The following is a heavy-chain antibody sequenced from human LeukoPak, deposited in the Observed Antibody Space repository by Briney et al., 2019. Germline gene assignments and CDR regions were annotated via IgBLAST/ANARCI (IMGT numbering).Heavy chain of an antibody. CDR1: GFALRKYS. Sequence: PGGSLRLSCAASGFALRKYSIHWVRQAPGKGLEYVSGISRDGGTADYANSVKGRFTISRDNSKNTLYLQMGSLRAEDMAVYYCAREDRDRDAFDIWGQGTMVTVSS. V-gene: IGHV3-64*01. CDR3: AREDRDRDAFDI. CDR2: ISRDGGTA. J-gene: IGHJ3*02. D-gene: IGHD5-24*01.